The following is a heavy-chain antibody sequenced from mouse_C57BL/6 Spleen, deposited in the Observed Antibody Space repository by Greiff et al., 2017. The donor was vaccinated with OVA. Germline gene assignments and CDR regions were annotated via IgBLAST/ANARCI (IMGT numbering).Heavy chain of an antibody. D-gene: IGHD2-3*01. Sequence: EVQLQESGGGLVKPGGSLKLSCAASGFTFSSYAMSWVRQTPEKRLEWVATISDGGSYTYYPDNVKGRFTISRDNAKNNLYLQMSHLKSEDTAMYYCARDYDGYYENYAMDYWGQGTSVTVSS. CDR2: ISDGGSYT. CDR3: ARDYDGYYENYAMDY. J-gene: IGHJ4*01. V-gene: IGHV5-4*01. CDR1: GFTFSSYA.